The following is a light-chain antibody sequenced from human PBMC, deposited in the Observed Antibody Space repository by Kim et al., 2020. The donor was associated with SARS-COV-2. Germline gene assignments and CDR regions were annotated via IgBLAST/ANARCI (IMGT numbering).Light chain of an antibody. CDR3: SSYGGNNNVL. J-gene: IGLJ2*01. Sequence: GHSVTISCTGTSSDVGGYNCVSWYQQHPGKAPKLMIYEVSKRPSGVPDRFSGSKSVNTASLTVSGLQAEDEADYYCSSYGGNNNVLFGGGTKVTFL. V-gene: IGLV2-8*01. CDR2: EVS. CDR1: SSDVGGYNC.